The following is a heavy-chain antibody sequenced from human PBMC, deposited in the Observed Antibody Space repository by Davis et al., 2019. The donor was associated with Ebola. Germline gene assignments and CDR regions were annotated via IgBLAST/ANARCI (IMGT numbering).Heavy chain of an antibody. V-gene: IGHV4-34*01. CDR2: INHSGST. Sequence: MPSETLSLTCAVYGGSFSGYYWSWIRQPPGKGLEWIGEINHSGSTNYNPSLKSRVTISVETSKNQFSLKLSSVTAADTAVYYCARETTVTLIDYWGQGTLVTVSS. CDR1: GGSFSGYY. D-gene: IGHD4-17*01. J-gene: IGHJ4*02. CDR3: ARETTVTLIDY.